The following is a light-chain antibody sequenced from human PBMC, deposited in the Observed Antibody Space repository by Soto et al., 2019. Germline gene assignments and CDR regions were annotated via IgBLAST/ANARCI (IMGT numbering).Light chain of an antibody. V-gene: IGKV3-20*01. CDR3: QHYTSSPPIT. CDR2: GAS. J-gene: IGKJ5*01. Sequence: IVMTQSPATLSLSPWERATLSCRASQSVSSSYLSWYQQRLGQAPRLLIYGASSRATGIPDRFSGSGSGTDFTLTISRLEPVDFAVYYCQHYTSSPPITFGQGTRLEIK. CDR1: QSVSSSY.